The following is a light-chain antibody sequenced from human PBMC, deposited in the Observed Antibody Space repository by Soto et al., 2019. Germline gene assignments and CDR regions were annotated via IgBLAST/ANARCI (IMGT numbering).Light chain of an antibody. CDR2: WAS. CDR1: QNNKNY. V-gene: IGKV4-1*01. Sequence: DIVVTQSPESLAVSLGERATINCKSSQNNKNYLAWYQQKAGQPPKLLIDWASTRASGVPDRFSGSGSGTDFTLTISSLQAEDVAVYYCQLYYNSWTFGQGTKVDIK. CDR3: QLYYNSWT. J-gene: IGKJ1*01.